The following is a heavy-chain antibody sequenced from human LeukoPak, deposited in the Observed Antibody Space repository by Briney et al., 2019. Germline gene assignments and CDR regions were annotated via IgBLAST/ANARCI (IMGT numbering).Heavy chain of an antibody. CDR2: ISYSGTT. V-gene: IGHV4-39*02. CDR1: SASINSSRYF. J-gene: IGHJ4*02. CDR3: AANSADENTFGSSYKV. D-gene: IGHD3-10*01. Sequence: SETLSLTCSVSSASINSSRYFWAWIRQSSGKGLEWIATISYSGTTYYNPSLKSRVTISVDTSKNHFSLRLTSVNAADTAAYYCAANSADENTFGSSYKVWGQGTLVTVSS.